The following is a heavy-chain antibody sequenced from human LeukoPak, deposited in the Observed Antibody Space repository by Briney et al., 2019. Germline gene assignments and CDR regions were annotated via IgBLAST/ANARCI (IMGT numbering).Heavy chain of an antibody. V-gene: IGHV3-48*03. D-gene: IGHD6-6*01. CDR3: ARRLYSSSSFDY. Sequence: PGGSLRLSCAASGFTFSSYEMNWVRQAPGKGLEWVSYISSGGRTIYYADSVRGRFTISRDNAKNSLYLQMNSLRAEDTAVYYCARRLYSSSSFDYWGQGTLVTVSS. CDR1: GFTFSSYE. J-gene: IGHJ4*02. CDR2: ISSGGRTI.